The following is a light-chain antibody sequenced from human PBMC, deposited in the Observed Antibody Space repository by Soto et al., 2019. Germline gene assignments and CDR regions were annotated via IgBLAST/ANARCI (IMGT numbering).Light chain of an antibody. CDR2: SAS. CDR1: QSINNY. Sequence: EIQMTQSPSSLSASVGDSVTITCRASQSINNYFAWYHQKPGKVPLLLIYSASTLKPGIPSRCSGSGAGTDFTRTSSSLQPEEFATYYCQKYYGAPRPFCQGTKVDIK. J-gene: IGKJ1*01. CDR3: QKYYGAPRP. V-gene: IGKV1-27*01.